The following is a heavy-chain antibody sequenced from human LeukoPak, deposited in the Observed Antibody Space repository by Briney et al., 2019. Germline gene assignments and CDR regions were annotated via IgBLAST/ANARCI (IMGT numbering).Heavy chain of an antibody. CDR1: GYTFTSYD. Sequence: ASVKASCKASGYTFTSYDINWVRQATGQGLEWTGWMNPNSGNTGYAHKFQGRVTMTRNTSISTAYMELSSLRSEDTAVYYCARGPLSWELLPGWFDPWGQGTLVTVSS. CDR3: ARGPLSWELLPGWFDP. V-gene: IGHV1-8*01. D-gene: IGHD1-26*01. CDR2: MNPNSGNT. J-gene: IGHJ5*02.